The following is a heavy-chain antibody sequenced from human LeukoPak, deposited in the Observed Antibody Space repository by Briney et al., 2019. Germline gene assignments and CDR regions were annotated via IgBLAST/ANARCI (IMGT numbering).Heavy chain of an antibody. V-gene: IGHV3-21*01. D-gene: IGHD6-19*01. CDR2: ISSSSSYI. CDR3: AREPYSSAWLFDY. CDR1: GFTFGSYT. Sequence: WGSLRLSCAASGFTFGSYTMNWVRQAPGKGLEWVSSISSSSSYIYYADSMKGRFTISRDNAKNSLYLQLNSLTAEDTAVYYCAREPYSSAWLFDYWGQGTLVTVSS. J-gene: IGHJ4*02.